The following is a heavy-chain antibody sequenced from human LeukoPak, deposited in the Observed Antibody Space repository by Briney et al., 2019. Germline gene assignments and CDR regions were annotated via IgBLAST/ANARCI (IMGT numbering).Heavy chain of an antibody. CDR2: ISNVRSYT. Sequence: GGSLRLSCAASGFTFSDYYMSWIRQAPGKGLEWVSYISNVRSYTSYADSVKGRFTISRDNAQNSLYLQMNSLRAEDTAVYYCARDRGGAKMFDTWGQGTMVTVSS. CDR1: GFTFSDYY. CDR3: ARDRGGAKMFDT. D-gene: IGHD1-26*01. J-gene: IGHJ3*02. V-gene: IGHV3-11*06.